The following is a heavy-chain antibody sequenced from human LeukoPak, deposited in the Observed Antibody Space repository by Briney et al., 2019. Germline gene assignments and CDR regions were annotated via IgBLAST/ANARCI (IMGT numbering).Heavy chain of an antibody. CDR3: ARSRRAYSSSWCMDVDY. D-gene: IGHD6-13*01. V-gene: IGHV1-18*01. J-gene: IGHJ4*02. CDR2: ISAYNGNT. Sequence: GASVKVSCKASGYTFTSYGISWVRQAPGQGLEWMGWISAYNGNTNYAQKLQGRVTMTTDTSTSTAYMELRSLRSDDTAVYYCARSRRAYSSSWCMDVDYWGQGTLVTVSS. CDR1: GYTFTSYG.